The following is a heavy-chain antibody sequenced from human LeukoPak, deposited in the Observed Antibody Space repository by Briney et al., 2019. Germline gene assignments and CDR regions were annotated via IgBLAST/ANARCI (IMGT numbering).Heavy chain of an antibody. V-gene: IGHV3-64*01. CDR3: ARARESLSRPFDY. D-gene: IGHD2/OR15-2a*01. Sequence: QTGGSLILSCAASGFTFSNYVMHWVRQAPGKGLEYVSGISSNGGSTYYANSVKGRFTISRDNSKNTLFLQMGSLRADDMAVYYCARARESLSRPFDYWGQGTLVTVSS. CDR1: GFTFSNYV. CDR2: ISSNGGST. J-gene: IGHJ4*02.